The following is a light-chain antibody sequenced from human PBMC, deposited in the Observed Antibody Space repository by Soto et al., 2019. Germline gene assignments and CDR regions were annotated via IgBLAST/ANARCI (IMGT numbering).Light chain of an antibody. CDR3: QQANSFPLT. V-gene: IGKV1D-12*01. CDR2: AAS. Sequence: DIQMTQSPSSVSASVGDRVTITCRASQGISRWLAWYQQKPGKAPKLLIYAASSMQSGVPSRFSGSGSGTDFPLTFSSRKPEDFATYYCQQANSFPLTFGQGTRLEIK. CDR1: QGISRW. J-gene: IGKJ5*01.